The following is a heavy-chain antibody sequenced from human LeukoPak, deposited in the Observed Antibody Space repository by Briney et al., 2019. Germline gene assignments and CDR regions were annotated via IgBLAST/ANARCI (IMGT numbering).Heavy chain of an antibody. CDR1: GFTFSSYW. J-gene: IGHJ4*02. CDR3: TSYNWDFPNDY. CDR2: IKPDGRTT. D-gene: IGHD1-7*01. V-gene: IGHV3-74*01. Sequence: GGSLRLSCAASGFTFSSYWMSWVRQAPGKGLVWVSRIKPDGRTTAYADSVKGRFTISRDNAKNTLYLQMNSLRAEDTAVYYCTSYNWDFPNDYWGQGTLVTVSS.